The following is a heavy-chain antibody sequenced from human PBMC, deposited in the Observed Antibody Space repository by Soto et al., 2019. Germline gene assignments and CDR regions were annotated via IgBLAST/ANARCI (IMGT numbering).Heavy chain of an antibody. CDR3: ARESGDWPLNWFDP. D-gene: IGHD2-21*02. J-gene: IGHJ5*02. CDR2: ITSDGKSK. CDR1: GFNFSNHW. Sequence: GGSLKLSCAASGFNFSNHWMHWVRQRPGEGLVWVSRITSDGKSKAYAESVKGRFAISRDNAKNTLYLQMNGLTAEDTAVYYCARESGDWPLNWFDPWGQGTLVTVSS. V-gene: IGHV3-74*01.